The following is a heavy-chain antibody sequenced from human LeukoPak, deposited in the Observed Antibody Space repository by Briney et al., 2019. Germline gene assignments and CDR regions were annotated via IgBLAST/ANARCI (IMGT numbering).Heavy chain of an antibody. CDR3: AKERDWNYGGYFDY. D-gene: IGHD1-7*01. CDR2: ISGSGGST. CDR1: GFTFSSYA. Sequence: GGYLRRYCAASGFTFSSYAMSWVRQAPGKGLEWVSAISGSGGSTYYADSVKGRFTISRDNSKNTLYLQMNSLRAEDTAVYYCAKERDWNYGGYFDYWGQGTLVTVSS. V-gene: IGHV3-23*01. J-gene: IGHJ4*02.